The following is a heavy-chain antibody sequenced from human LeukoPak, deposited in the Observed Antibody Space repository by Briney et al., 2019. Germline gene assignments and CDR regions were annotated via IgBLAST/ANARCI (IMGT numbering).Heavy chain of an antibody. J-gene: IGHJ5*02. CDR2: IYPGDSDT. CDR1: GYIFTSYW. Sequence: GESLQISCKGSGYIFTSYWIGWVRQMPGKGLEWMGIIYPGDSDTRYSPSFQGQVTISADKSISTAYLQWSSLKASDTAMYYCARDSSGYIHWFDPWGQGTLVTVSS. CDR3: ARDSSGYIHWFDP. V-gene: IGHV5-51*01. D-gene: IGHD3-22*01.